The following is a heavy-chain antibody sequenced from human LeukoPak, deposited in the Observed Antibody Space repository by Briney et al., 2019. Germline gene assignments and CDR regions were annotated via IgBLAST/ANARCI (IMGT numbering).Heavy chain of an antibody. CDR3: AKDSLANSRSYQFDY. Sequence: GGSLRLSCAASGFIFSSYAMSWVRQAPGKGLEWVSGISTSGGSTYHADSVKGRFTISRDNSKNTLYLQMNSLRADDTAVYYCAKDSLANSRSYQFDYWGQGTLVTVSS. CDR1: GFIFSSYA. J-gene: IGHJ4*02. D-gene: IGHD1-26*01. CDR2: ISTSGGST. V-gene: IGHV3-23*01.